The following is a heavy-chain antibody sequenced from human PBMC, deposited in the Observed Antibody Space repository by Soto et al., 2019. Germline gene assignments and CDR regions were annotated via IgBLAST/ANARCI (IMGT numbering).Heavy chain of an antibody. D-gene: IGHD3-16*02. J-gene: IGHJ3*02. CDR1: GGSISSYY. CDR2: IYYSGST. V-gene: IGHV4-59*08. Sequence: QVQLQESGPGLVKPSETLCLTCTVSGGSISSYYWSWIRQPPGKGLEWIGYIYYSGSTNYNPSLKSRVTISVDTSKNQFSLKLSSVTAADTAVYYCARLYGLDAFDIWGQGTMVTVSS. CDR3: ARLYGLDAFDI.